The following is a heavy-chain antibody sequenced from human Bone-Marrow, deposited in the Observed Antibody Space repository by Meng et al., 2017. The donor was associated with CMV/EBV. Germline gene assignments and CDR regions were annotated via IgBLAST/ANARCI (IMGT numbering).Heavy chain of an antibody. Sequence: GSLRLSCAASGFTFSSYAMSWVRQAPGKGLEWVSAISGSGGSTYYADSVKGRFTISRDNSKNTLYLQMNSLRAEDTAVYYCAKDGSIVVVPAAPGEYFDYWGQGTLVTVSS. CDR3: AKDGSIVVVPAAPGEYFDY. CDR2: ISGSGGST. CDR1: GFTFSSYA. J-gene: IGHJ4*02. V-gene: IGHV3-23*01. D-gene: IGHD2-2*01.